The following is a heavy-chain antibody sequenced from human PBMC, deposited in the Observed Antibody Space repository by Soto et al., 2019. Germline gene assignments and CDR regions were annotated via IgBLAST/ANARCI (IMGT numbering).Heavy chain of an antibody. CDR2: IDSDGSST. Sequence: GGSLRLSCAASGFTFSSYWMHWVRQAPGKGLVWVSRIDSDGSSTHYADSVKGRFTISRDNAKNTLYLHMNSLRAEDTAVYYCVRELTYCGSSSCHLTDAFDIWGQGTMVTVSS. J-gene: IGHJ3*02. V-gene: IGHV3-74*01. CDR1: GFTFSSYW. D-gene: IGHD2-2*01. CDR3: VRELTYCGSSSCHLTDAFDI.